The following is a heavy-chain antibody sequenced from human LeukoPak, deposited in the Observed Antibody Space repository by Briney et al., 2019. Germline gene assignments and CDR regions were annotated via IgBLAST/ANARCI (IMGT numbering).Heavy chain of an antibody. CDR1: GGSFSGYY. J-gene: IGHJ5*02. CDR3: ARGRAMVRLRRAGSFDP. CDR2: INHSGST. Sequence: PSETLSLTCAVYGGSFSGYYWSWIRQPPGKGLEWIGEINHSGSTNYNPSLKSRVTISVDTSKNQFSLKLSSVIAADTAVYYCARGRAMVRLRRAGSFDPWGQGTLVTVSS. D-gene: IGHD3-10*01. V-gene: IGHV4-34*01.